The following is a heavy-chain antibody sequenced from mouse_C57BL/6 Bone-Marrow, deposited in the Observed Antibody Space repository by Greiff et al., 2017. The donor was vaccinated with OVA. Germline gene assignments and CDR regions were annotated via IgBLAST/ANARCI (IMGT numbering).Heavy chain of an antibody. CDR1: GYTFTSYW. J-gene: IGHJ4*01. V-gene: IGHV1-64*01. CDR3: ARYDYAYAMDY. CDR2: IHPNSGST. Sequence: SGAELVKPGASVKLSCKASGYTFTSYWMHWVKQRPGQGLEWIGMIHPNSGSTNYNEKFKSKATLTVDKSSSTAYMQLSSLTSEDSAVYYCARYDYAYAMDYWGQGTSVTGSS. D-gene: IGHD2-4*01.